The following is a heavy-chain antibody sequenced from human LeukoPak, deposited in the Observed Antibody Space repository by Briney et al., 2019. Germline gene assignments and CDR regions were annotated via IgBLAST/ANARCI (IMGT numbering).Heavy chain of an antibody. CDR1: GYTFTSYG. CDR2: SSAYNGNT. CDR3: ARGHLNLRYSTSSFIGYNWFDP. D-gene: IGHD6-6*01. J-gene: IGHJ5*02. Sequence: AASVKVSCKASGYTFTSYGSSWVRQAPGQGLEWMGWSSAYNGNTNYAQKLQGRVTMTTDTSTSTAYMELRSLRSDDTAVYYCARGHLNLRYSTSSFIGYNWFDPWGQGTLVTVSS. V-gene: IGHV1-18*01.